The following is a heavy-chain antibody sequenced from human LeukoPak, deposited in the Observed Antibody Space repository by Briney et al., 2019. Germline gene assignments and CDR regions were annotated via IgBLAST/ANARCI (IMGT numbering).Heavy chain of an antibody. D-gene: IGHD6-19*01. J-gene: IGHJ4*02. CDR2: IYYSGST. CDR1: GGSISSGGYY. V-gene: IGHV4-31*03. Sequence: PSETLSLTCTVSGGSISSGGYYWSWIRQHPGKGLEWIGYIYYSGSTYYNPSLKSRVTISVDTSKNQFSLKLSSVTAADTAVYYCARQPPRSGDTIASDYWGQGTLVTVSS. CDR3: ARQPPRSGDTIASDY.